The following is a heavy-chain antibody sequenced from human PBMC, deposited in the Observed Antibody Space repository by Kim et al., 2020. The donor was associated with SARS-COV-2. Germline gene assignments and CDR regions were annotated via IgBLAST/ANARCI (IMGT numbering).Heavy chain of an antibody. D-gene: IGHD6-6*01. J-gene: IGHJ4*02. Sequence: GGSLRLSCAASGFTFSSYSMNWVRQAPGKGLEWVSSISSSSSYIYYADPVKGRFTISRDNAKNSLYLQMNSLRAEDTAVYYCARGPSVQEIDYWGQGTLVTVSS. V-gene: IGHV3-21*01. CDR1: GFTFSSYS. CDR2: ISSSSSYI. CDR3: ARGPSVQEIDY.